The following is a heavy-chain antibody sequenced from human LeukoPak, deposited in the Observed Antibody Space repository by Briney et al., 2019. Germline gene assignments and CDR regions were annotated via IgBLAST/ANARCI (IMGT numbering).Heavy chain of an antibody. Sequence: GRSLRRSCAASGFTFSSYAMHWVRQAPGKGLEGVAVISYDGSNKYYADYVRGRFTISRDNSKNTLDLQMNSLRAEDTAVYYCARDQGQLWLHYYYGMDVWGKGTPVTVSS. CDR1: GFTFSSYA. CDR2: ISYDGSNK. J-gene: IGHJ6*04. V-gene: IGHV3-30*04. CDR3: ARDQGQLWLHYYYGMDV. D-gene: IGHD5-18*01.